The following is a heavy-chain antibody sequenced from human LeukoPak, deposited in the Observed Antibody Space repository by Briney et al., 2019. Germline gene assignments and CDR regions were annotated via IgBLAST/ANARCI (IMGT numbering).Heavy chain of an antibody. CDR1: GLTVSSNY. CDR3: AGMRITTPTVRTLDY. V-gene: IGHV3-53*01. CDR2: LYSGGST. J-gene: IGHJ4*02. Sequence: GGSLRLSCAASGLTVSSNYMTWVRQAPGKGLEWVSVLYSGGSTYYTDSVKGRFIISRDNSKNTLYLQMGSLRAEDTAVYYCAGMRITTPTVRTLDYWGQGTLVTVSS. D-gene: IGHD1-14*01.